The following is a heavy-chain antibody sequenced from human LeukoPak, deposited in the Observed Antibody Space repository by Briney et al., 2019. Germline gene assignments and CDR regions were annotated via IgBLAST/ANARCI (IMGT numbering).Heavy chain of an antibody. Sequence: ASVKVSCKASGYTFTRDYIHWVRQVFGQGLEWMGIINPSGGSATYAQKFQGRVTMTREMSTSTVYMELSSLKSEDTAVYYCAGGTIEGFDPWGQGTLVTVSS. CDR2: INPSGGSA. CDR1: GYTFTRDY. D-gene: IGHD1-7*01. CDR3: AGGTIEGFDP. V-gene: IGHV1-46*01. J-gene: IGHJ5*02.